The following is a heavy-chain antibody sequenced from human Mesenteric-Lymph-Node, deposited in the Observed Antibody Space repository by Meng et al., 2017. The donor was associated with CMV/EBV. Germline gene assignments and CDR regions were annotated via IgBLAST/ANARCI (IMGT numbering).Heavy chain of an antibody. CDR2: IRYDGSNK. J-gene: IGHJ4*02. D-gene: IGHD5-18*01. V-gene: IGHV3-30*02. CDR3: AKGGYRSFDY. Sequence: GESLKISCAASGFTFSSYGMHWVRQAPGKGLEWVAFIRYDGSNKYYADSVKGRFTISRDNSKNTLYLQMNSLRAEDTAVYYCAKGGYRSFDYWGQGTLVTVSS. CDR1: GFTFSSYG.